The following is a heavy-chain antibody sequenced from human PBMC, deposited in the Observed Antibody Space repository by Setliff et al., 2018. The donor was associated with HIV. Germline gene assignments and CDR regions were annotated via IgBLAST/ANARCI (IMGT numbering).Heavy chain of an antibody. CDR2: ISSDSRTT. V-gene: IGHV3-48*01. D-gene: IGHD3-22*01. J-gene: IGHJ4*02. CDR3: VRDLVYYYDNSGYSFDS. CDR1: GFSLSTYS. Sequence: GGSLRLSCIASGFSLSTYSMNRVRQAPGKGLEWISYISSDSRTTYYADSVKGRFTISRDDAKTSLYLQMNSLRAEDTAVYYCVRDLVYYYDNSGYSFDSWGQGSLVTVSS.